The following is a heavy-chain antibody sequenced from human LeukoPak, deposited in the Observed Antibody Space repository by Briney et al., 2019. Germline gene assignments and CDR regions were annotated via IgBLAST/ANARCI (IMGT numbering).Heavy chain of an antibody. Sequence: PGRSLRLSCAASGFTFSSYSMNWVRQAPGEGLEWVSYISSSSSTIYYADSVKGRFTISRDNAKNSLYLQMNSLRAEDTAVYYCARGRAYDILTGYPGVYYYYYYMDVWGKGTTVTVSS. V-gene: IGHV3-48*01. CDR2: ISSSSSTI. CDR1: GFTFSSYS. CDR3: ARGRAYDILTGYPGVYYYYYYMDV. D-gene: IGHD3-9*01. J-gene: IGHJ6*03.